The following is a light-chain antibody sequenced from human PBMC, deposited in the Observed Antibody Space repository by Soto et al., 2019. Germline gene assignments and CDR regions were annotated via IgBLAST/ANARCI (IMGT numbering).Light chain of an antibody. Sequence: EIVSTQSPGTLSLSPGERATLSCRASQSVTSSYLAWYQQKPGQAPRLLIYGASSRATGIPDRFSGSGSGTDFTLTISRLEPQDFAMYYCHQYGSSPLTFGGGTKVEIK. J-gene: IGKJ4*01. CDR3: HQYGSSPLT. V-gene: IGKV3-20*01. CDR1: QSVTSSY. CDR2: GAS.